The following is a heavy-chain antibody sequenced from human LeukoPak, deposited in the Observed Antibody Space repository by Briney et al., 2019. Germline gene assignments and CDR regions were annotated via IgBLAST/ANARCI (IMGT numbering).Heavy chain of an antibody. CDR2: ISSSGSTI. CDR1: GFTFSSYE. CDR3: ARGAGSSWIRSPRYFDY. D-gene: IGHD6-13*01. J-gene: IGHJ4*02. V-gene: IGHV3-48*03. Sequence: GGSLRLSCAASGFTFSSYEMNLVRQAPGKGLEWVSYISSSGSTIYYADSVKGRFTISRDNAKNSLYLQMNSLRAEDTAVYYCARGAGSSWIRSPRYFDYWGQGTLVTVSS.